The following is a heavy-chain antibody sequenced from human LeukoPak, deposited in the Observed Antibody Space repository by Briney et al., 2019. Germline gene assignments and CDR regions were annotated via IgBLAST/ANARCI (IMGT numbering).Heavy chain of an antibody. J-gene: IGHJ3*02. CDR2: IYYSRDT. CDR1: GVSISTYY. V-gene: IGHV4-59*08. Sequence: PSETLSLTCTVSGVSISTYYWSWIRQPPGKGLEWIGYIYYSRDTNYNPSLKSRVTISIDTSNNHFSLKLSSVTAADTALYYCARHSGSSGGAFDIWGPGTMVTVSS. CDR3: ARHSGSSGGAFDI. D-gene: IGHD6-6*01.